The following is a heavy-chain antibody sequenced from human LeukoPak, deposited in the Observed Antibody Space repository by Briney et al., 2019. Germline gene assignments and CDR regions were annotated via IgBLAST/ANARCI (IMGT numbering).Heavy chain of an antibody. CDR1: GGTFSDST. J-gene: IGHJ4*02. Sequence: SVKVSCKVSGGTFSDSTLSWVRQVPGQGLEWMGGIISISGSPNYAQRFLGRVTFTTDEFTSTAYMELRSLTSEDTAVYYCAGDFQAARLHMFEFWGQGSLVTVSS. CDR3: AGDFQAARLHMFEF. D-gene: IGHD6-6*01. CDR2: IISISGSP. V-gene: IGHV1-69*05.